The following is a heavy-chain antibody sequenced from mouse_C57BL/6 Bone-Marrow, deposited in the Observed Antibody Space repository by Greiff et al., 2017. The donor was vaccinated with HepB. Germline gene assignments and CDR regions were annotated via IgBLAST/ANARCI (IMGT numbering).Heavy chain of an antibody. D-gene: IGHD1-1*01. CDR3: GYYYGSSYGAY. J-gene: IGHJ3*01. CDR2: IYPRSGNT. V-gene: IGHV1-81*01. CDR1: GYTFTSYG. Sequence: QVQLQQSGAELARPGASVKLSCKASGYTFTSYGISWVKQRTGQGLEWIGEIYPRSGNTYYNEKFKGKATLTADKASSTAYMELRSLTSEDSAVYFCGYYYGSSYGAYWGQGTLVTVSA.